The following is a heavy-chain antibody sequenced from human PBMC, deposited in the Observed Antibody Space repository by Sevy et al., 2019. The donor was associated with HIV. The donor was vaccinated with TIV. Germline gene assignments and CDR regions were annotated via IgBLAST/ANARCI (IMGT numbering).Heavy chain of an antibody. J-gene: IGHJ2*01. V-gene: IGHV1-2*02. Sequence: ASVKVSCEASGYTFSHYFIHWVRQVPGQGPEWMGWIDPNVDRTMYTQKFQGRVTMTRDASITTVYMELTRLTSDDTAVYYCARDPGVWESHWYFDHWGRGTLVTVSS. CDR1: GYTFSHYF. D-gene: IGHD2-21*02. CDR2: IDPNVDRT. CDR3: ARDPGVWESHWYFDH.